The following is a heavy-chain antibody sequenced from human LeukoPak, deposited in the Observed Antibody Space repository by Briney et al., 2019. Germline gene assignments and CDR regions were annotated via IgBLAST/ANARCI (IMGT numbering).Heavy chain of an antibody. Sequence: GASVKVSCKASGYTFTSYGISWVRQAPGQGLEWMGRISAYNGNTNYAQKLQGRVTMTTDTSTSTAYMELRSLRSDDTAVYYCARDFSVRYCSSTSCYFRRGNWFDPWGQGTLVTVSS. CDR1: GYTFTSYG. CDR2: ISAYNGNT. J-gene: IGHJ5*02. D-gene: IGHD2-2*01. CDR3: ARDFSVRYCSSTSCYFRRGNWFDP. V-gene: IGHV1-18*01.